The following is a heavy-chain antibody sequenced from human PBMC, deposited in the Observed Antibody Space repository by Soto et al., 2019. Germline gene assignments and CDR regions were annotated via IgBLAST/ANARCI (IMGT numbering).Heavy chain of an antibody. CDR2: IYYSGSA. Sequence: QVQLQESGPGLVKPSETLSLTCTVSGGSISSSTYYWGWIRQPPGKGLEWVGFIYYSGSAYYNPSLKSRVPISIDTSKTQFSLKLTSVTAADTAVFYCARHGVDYGDYASYYYYGMDVWGRGTTVTVSS. V-gene: IGHV4-39*01. CDR3: ARHGVDYGDYASYYYYGMDV. CDR1: GGSISSSTYY. D-gene: IGHD4-17*01. J-gene: IGHJ6*02.